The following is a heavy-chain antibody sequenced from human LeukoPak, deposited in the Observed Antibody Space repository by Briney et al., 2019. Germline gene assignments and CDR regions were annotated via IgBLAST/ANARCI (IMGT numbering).Heavy chain of an antibody. CDR2: ITSSSSAV. CDR3: ARPMGEYCGGDCNAFDI. J-gene: IGHJ3*02. Sequence: GGSLRLSCAASGFTFYTYSMNWVRQAPGKGLEWVAYITSSSSAVYYADSVKGRFTISRDNAKNSVDLQMNSLSAEDTAVYYCARPMGEYCGGDCNAFDIWGQGTMVTVSS. D-gene: IGHD2-21*01. V-gene: IGHV3-48*04. CDR1: GFTFYTYS.